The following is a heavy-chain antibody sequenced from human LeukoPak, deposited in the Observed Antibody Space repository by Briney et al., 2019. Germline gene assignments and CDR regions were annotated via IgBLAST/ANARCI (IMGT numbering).Heavy chain of an antibody. V-gene: IGHV4-61*08. CDR1: GGSISSGGYY. CDR3: AGSTYYYDSSGYYPYYFDY. D-gene: IGHD3-22*01. CDR2: IYYSGST. Sequence: SETLSLTCTVSGGSISSGGYYWSWIRQHPGKGLEWMGYIYYSGSTNYNPSLESRVTISVDTSKNQFSLKLSSVTAADTAVYYCAGSTYYYDSSGYYPYYFDYWGQGTLVTVSS. J-gene: IGHJ4*02.